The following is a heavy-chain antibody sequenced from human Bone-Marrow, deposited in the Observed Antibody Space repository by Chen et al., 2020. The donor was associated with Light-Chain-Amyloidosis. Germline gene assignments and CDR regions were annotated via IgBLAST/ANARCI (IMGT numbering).Heavy chain of an antibody. CDR2: MYSGGST. CDR1: GFTVFNNY. D-gene: IGHD4-4*01. CDR3: AGSDPLSSNSYYFEY. J-gene: IGHJ4*02. V-gene: IGHV3-53*01. Sequence: EVQLVESGGGLIQPGGSLRLSCVASGFTVFNNYMSWVRLAPGRGLEWVSIMYSGGSTYYADSVKGRFIISRDNFKYTLYLHMNRLRAEDTAVYYCAGSDPLSSNSYYFEYWGQGTLVTVS.